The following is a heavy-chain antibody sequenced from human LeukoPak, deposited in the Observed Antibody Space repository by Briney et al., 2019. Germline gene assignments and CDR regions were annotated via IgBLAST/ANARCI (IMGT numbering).Heavy chain of an antibody. D-gene: IGHD3-3*01. Sequence: GSSVKVSCKASGGSLKNFATSWVPQAPGQGAGWVGGFNLIYGATNYAQKLQGRVTSAVDDSNNIAYLDLSSLRSDDTALYYCARRAEWFSWTRRDAFDIWGQGTMVTVSS. V-gene: IGHV1-69*01. J-gene: IGHJ3*02. CDR3: ARRAEWFSWTRRDAFDI. CDR2: FNLIYGAT. CDR1: GGSLKNFA.